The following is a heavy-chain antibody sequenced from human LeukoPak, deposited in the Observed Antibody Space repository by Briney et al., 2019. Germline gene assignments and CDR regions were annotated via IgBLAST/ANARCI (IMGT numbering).Heavy chain of an antibody. J-gene: IGHJ4*02. CDR2: INHSGST. V-gene: IGHV4-34*01. CDR3: ARDSSSSSYDY. Sequence: SETLPLTCAVYGGSFSGYYWSWIRQPPGKGLEWIGEINHSGSTNYNPSLKSRVTISVDTSKNQFSLKLSSVTAADTAVYYCARDSSSSSYDYWGQGTLATVSS. D-gene: IGHD6-13*01. CDR1: GGSFSGYY.